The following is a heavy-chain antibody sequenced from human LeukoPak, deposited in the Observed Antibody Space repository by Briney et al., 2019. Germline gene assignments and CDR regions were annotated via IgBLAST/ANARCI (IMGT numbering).Heavy chain of an antibody. J-gene: IGHJ4*02. CDR2: TYYSGST. D-gene: IGHD1-26*01. Sequence: PSETLSLTCTVSGGSISSSSYYWGWIRQPPGKGLEWIGSTYYSGSTYYNPSLKSRVTISVDTSKNQFSLKLSSVTAADTAVYYCARHREGELLPFDYWGQGTLVTVSS. CDR1: GGSISSSSYY. V-gene: IGHV4-39*01. CDR3: ARHREGELLPFDY.